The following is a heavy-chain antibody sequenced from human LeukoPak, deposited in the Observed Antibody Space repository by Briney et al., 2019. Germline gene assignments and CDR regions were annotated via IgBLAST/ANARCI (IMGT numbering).Heavy chain of an antibody. D-gene: IGHD1-26*01. CDR3: AKNRGAGSHYYYHMNV. Sequence: GGSLRLSCAASGFTFSTYAMSWVRQAAGKGLEWVSLISGSGGGTYYADSVKGRFTISRDNSKNTLYLQLNSLRVEDRAVYYCAKNRGAGSHYYYHMNVWGKGPTVTVSS. V-gene: IGHV3-23*01. CDR1: GFTFSTYA. J-gene: IGHJ6*03. CDR2: ISGSGGGT.